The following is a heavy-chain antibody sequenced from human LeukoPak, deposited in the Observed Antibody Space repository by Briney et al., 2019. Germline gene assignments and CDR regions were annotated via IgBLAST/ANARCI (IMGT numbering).Heavy chain of an antibody. D-gene: IGHD3-22*01. J-gene: IGHJ4*02. CDR1: GFTFSNAW. CDR2: IKSKTDGGTT. V-gene: IGHV3-15*01. Sequence: PGGSLRLSCAASGFTFSNAWMSWVRQAPGKGLEWVGRIKSKTDGGTTDYAAPVKGRFTISRDDSKNTLYLQMNSLKTEDTAVYYCTTGDYYDSSGYYRVYWGQGTLVTVSS. CDR3: TTGDYYDSSGYYRVY.